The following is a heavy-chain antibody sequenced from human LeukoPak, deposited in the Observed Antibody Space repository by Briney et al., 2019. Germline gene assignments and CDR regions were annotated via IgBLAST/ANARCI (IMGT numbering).Heavy chain of an antibody. CDR3: ARGEGYSSGWLYDSSGSYYFDY. CDR2: IVPVFG. V-gene: IGHV1-69*13. Sequence: SVKVSCKASGGTFRSYAISWLRQAPGQGLEWMGGIVPVFGQKFQGRLTITADESTSTAHMELSSLRSEDTAVYYCARGEGYSSGWLYDSSGSYYFDYWGQGTLVTVSS. CDR1: GGTFRSYA. J-gene: IGHJ4*02. D-gene: IGHD6-19*01.